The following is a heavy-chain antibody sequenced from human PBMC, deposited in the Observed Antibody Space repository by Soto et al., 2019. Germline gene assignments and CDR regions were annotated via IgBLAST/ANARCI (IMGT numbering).Heavy chain of an antibody. V-gene: IGHV2-70*11. CDR3: ARTLVTTYSFDI. J-gene: IGHJ3*02. D-gene: IGHD4-17*01. Sequence: SGPTLVNPTQTLTLTCTFSGFSLSTSGMSMSWIRQPPGKALEWLARIDWDDDKYYSTSLKTRLTISKDTSKNQVVLTMTNMDPVDTATYYCARTLVTTYSFDIWGQGTMVTVSS. CDR2: IDWDDDK. CDR1: GFSLSTSGMS.